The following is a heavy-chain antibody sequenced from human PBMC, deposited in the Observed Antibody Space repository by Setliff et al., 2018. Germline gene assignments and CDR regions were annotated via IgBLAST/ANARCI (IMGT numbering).Heavy chain of an antibody. CDR3: ARGSRGFDY. V-gene: IGHV1-3*04. J-gene: IGHJ4*02. Sequence: ASVKVSCKASGYTFSANAIHWVRQAPGQRLEWMGFIYTDNGNTKYSKDFQDRVAITRDTSASTAYMELSSLTSEDTAVYFCARGSRGFDYWGQGALVTVSS. CDR1: GYTFSANA. CDR2: IYTDNGNT.